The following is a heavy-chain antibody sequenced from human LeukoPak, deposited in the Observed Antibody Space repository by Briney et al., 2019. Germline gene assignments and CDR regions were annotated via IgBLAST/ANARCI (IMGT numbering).Heavy chain of an antibody. CDR2: IYYSGST. V-gene: IGHV4-59*01. CDR3: ARGTIFGNWFDP. J-gene: IGHJ5*02. CDR1: GGSISSYY. D-gene: IGHD3-3*01. Sequence: PSETLSLTCTVSGGSISSYYWSWIRQPPGKGLEWIGYIYYSGSTNHNPSLKSRVTISVDTSKNQFSLKLSSVTAADTAVYYCARGTIFGNWFDPWGQGTLVTVSS.